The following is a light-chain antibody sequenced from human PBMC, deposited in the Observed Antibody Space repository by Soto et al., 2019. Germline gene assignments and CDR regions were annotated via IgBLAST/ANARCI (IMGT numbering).Light chain of an antibody. Sequence: EIVLTQSPATQSLSPGERATLSCRASQSVSSYLAWYQQKPGQAPRLLIYDASNRATGIPARFSGSGSGTDFTLTISSLEPEDFAVYYCQQRSNWPSYTFGQGTKLEIK. CDR2: DAS. J-gene: IGKJ2*01. CDR1: QSVSSY. CDR3: QQRSNWPSYT. V-gene: IGKV3-11*01.